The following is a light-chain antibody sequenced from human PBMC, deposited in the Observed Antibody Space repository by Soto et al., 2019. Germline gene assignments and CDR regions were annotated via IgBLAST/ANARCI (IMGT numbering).Light chain of an antibody. J-gene: IGKJ1*01. CDR2: GAS. V-gene: IGKV3-20*01. CDR3: QQYGTSPWT. Sequence: EIVLTQSPGTLSLSPGERATLSCTASQRVSNNYVAWYQQIPGQPPRVLIKGASTRDLGIPDRFSGSGSGTDFTLTITRLEPEDFAVYYCQQYGTSPWTFGQGTKVELK. CDR1: QRVSNNY.